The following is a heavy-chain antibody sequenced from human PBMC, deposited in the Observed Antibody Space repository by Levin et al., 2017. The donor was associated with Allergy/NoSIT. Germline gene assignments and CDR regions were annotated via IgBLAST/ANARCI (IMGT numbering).Heavy chain of an antibody. CDR1: GLTFSSYA. V-gene: IGHV3-23*01. J-gene: IGHJ3*02. CDR2: ISGSGGST. D-gene: IGHD5-12*01. CDR3: AKDLNSGYDVEAFDI. Sequence: GGSLRLSCAASGLTFSSYAMSWVRQAPGKGLEWVSAISGSGGSTYYADSVKGRFTISRDNSKNTLYLQMNSLRAEDTAVYYCAKDLNSGYDVEAFDIWGQGTMVTVSS.